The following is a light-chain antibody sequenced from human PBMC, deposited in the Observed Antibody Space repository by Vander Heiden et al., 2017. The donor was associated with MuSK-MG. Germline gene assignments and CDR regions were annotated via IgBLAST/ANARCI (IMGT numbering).Light chain of an antibody. J-gene: IGLJ2*01. CDR1: SSDVGTYNL. Sequence: QSALPQPAAVSGYPGQSVTLSCTGTSSDVGTYNLVSWYQQHPGTAPKLRRYEVNKRPSGVSHRFSGSKSGNTASLTISGLQAEDESEDYCCSHAGSRLVFGGGTKLTVL. V-gene: IGLV2-23*02. CDR2: EVN. CDR3: CSHAGSRLV.